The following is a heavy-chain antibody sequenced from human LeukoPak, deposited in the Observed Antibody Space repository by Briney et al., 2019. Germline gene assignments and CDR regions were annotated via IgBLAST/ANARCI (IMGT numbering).Heavy chain of an antibody. CDR1: GYTFADYY. CDR3: ARDIILDS. V-gene: IGHV1-2*02. Sequence: ASVKVSCKTSGYTFADYYLTWVRQAPGQGFEWLGWINPKTGVTKYAQNLLGRVTMTSDTSISTAYMELSRLTSDDTALYFCARDIILDSWGQRTQVTVSS. D-gene: IGHD1-14*01. J-gene: IGHJ5*01. CDR2: INPKTGVT.